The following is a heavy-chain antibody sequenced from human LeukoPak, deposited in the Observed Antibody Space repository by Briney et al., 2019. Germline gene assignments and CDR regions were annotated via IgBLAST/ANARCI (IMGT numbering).Heavy chain of an antibody. J-gene: IGHJ3*02. D-gene: IGHD2-2*01. CDR3: ARGGLMGCSSTSCYPDAFDI. CDR1: GFTFSSYA. CDR2: ISYDGSNK. V-gene: IGHV3-30-3*01. Sequence: GGSLRLSCAASGFTFSSYAMQWARQAPGKGLEWVAVISYDGSNKYYADSVKGRFTISRDNTKNTLYLQMNSLRAEDTAVYYCARGGLMGCSSTSCYPDAFDIWGQGTMVTVSS.